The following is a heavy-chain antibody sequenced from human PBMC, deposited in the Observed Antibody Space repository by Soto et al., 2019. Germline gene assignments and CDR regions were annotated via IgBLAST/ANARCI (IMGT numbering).Heavy chain of an antibody. D-gene: IGHD6-13*01. Sequence: SLRLSCAASGFTLSGYGMHWVRQAQGKGLEWVAVISYDGSNKYYADSVKGRFTISRDNSKNTLYLQMNSLRAEDTAVYYCAKAKQLVSLDYYYYYGMDVWGQGTTVTVSS. V-gene: IGHV3-30*18. J-gene: IGHJ6*02. CDR1: GFTLSGYG. CDR3: AKAKQLVSLDYYYYYGMDV. CDR2: ISYDGSNK.